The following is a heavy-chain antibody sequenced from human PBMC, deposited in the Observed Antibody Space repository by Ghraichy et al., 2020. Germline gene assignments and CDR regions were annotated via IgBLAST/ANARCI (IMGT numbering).Heavy chain of an antibody. CDR2: IYYSGST. CDR3: ARREADFYDSSGYNNFDL. D-gene: IGHD3-22*01. V-gene: IGHV4-39*01. J-gene: IGHJ2*01. CDR1: GGSISSSSYY. Sequence: SETLSLTCTVSGGSISSSSYYWGWIRQPPGEVLEWIGIIYYSGSTYYNPSLKRRVTITVDTSKHQFSLKLRSVTAADTAVYYSARREADFYDSSGYNNFDLWGRGSLVTVSA.